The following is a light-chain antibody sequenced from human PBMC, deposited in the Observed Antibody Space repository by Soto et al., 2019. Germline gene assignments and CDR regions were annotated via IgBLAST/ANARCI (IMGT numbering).Light chain of an antibody. CDR3: QQRNSYPIT. J-gene: IGKJ5*01. V-gene: IGKV1-9*01. CDR2: TAS. Sequence: DTHLTQSPSLDAVSVGYRVNISCXASQGISSYLAWYQQKPGKAPNLLIHTASTLQSGVPSRFSGSGSGTEFTLTISSLQPEDFATYYCQQRNSYPITFGQGTRLEIK. CDR1: QGISSY.